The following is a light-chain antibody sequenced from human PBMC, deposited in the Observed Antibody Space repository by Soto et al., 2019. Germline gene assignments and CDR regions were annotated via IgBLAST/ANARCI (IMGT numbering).Light chain of an antibody. CDR2: GAS. J-gene: IGKJ1*01. CDR3: QHFGSSPPWP. Sequence: EIVLTQFPGTLSLSPGERATLSCRASQSVSSNYLAWYQQKPGQAPRLLIYGASSRAAGIPDRFRGSGSGTDFTLTISSLEPEDFAVYYCQHFGSSPPWPFGQGTKVEMK. CDR1: QSVSSNY. V-gene: IGKV3-20*01.